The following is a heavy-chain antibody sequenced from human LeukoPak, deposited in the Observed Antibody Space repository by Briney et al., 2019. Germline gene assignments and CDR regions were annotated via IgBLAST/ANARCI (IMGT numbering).Heavy chain of an antibody. D-gene: IGHD3-10*02. CDR2: ISSSGSTI. CDR3: AELGITMIGGV. Sequence: GGSLRLSCAASGFPFSSYEMNWVRQAPGKVLEWVSYISSSGSTIYYADSVKGRFTISSDNAKNSLYLQMNSLRAEDTAVYYCAELGITMIGGVWGKGTTVTISS. CDR1: GFPFSSYE. V-gene: IGHV3-48*03. J-gene: IGHJ6*04.